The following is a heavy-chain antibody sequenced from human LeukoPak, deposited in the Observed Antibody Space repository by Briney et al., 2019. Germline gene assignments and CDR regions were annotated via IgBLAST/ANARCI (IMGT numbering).Heavy chain of an antibody. CDR1: GYTFTGYY. CDR3: ARSPDILTGENFDY. D-gene: IGHD3-9*01. CDR2: INLNSGGT. Sequence: ASVKVSCKASGYTFTGYYMHWVRQARGQGLEWMGWINLNSGGTNYAQKFQGRVTMTRDTSISTAYMELSRLRSGDTAVYYCARSPDILTGENFDYWGQGTLVTVSS. V-gene: IGHV1-2*02. J-gene: IGHJ4*02.